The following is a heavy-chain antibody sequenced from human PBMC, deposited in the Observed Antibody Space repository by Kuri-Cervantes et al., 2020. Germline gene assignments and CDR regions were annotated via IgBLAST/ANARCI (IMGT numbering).Heavy chain of an antibody. D-gene: IGHD6-13*01. J-gene: IGHJ6*02. CDR3: ARVPDSSSWYVGGADYYYYGMDV. CDR1: GGSISSYY. CDR2: IYYSGST. Sequence: GSLRLSCAVSGGSISSYYWSWIRQPPGKGLEWIGYIYYSGSTNYNPSLKSRVTISVDTSKNQFSLKLSSVTAADTAVYYCARVPDSSSWYVGGADYYYYGMDVWGQGTTVTVSS. V-gene: IGHV4-59*01.